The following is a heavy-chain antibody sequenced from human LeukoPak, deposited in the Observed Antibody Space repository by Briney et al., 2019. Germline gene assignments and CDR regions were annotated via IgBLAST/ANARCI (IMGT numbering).Heavy chain of an antibody. CDR2: IYYSGST. J-gene: IGHJ6*03. CDR3: ARTMEGYCSGGSCYQYSYYMDV. Sequence: PSETLSLTCTVSGGSISSYYWSWIRQPPGKGLEWIGYIYYSGSTNYNPSLKSRVTISVDTSKNQFSLKLTSVAAADTAVYYCARTMEGYCSGGSCYQYSYYMDVWGKGTTVTVSS. CDR1: GGSISSYY. V-gene: IGHV4-59*01. D-gene: IGHD2-15*01.